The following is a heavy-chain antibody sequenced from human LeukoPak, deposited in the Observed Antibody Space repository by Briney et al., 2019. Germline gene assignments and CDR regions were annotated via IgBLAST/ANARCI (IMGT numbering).Heavy chain of an antibody. Sequence: SETLSLTCTVSGYSISSGYFWSWIRQPPGKGLEWIGEINHSGSTNYNPSLKSRVTISVDTSKNQFSLKLSSVTAADTAVYYCARAEGIFWGQGTLVTVSS. V-gene: IGHV4-38-2*02. D-gene: IGHD3-10*01. CDR3: ARAEGIF. CDR2: INHSGST. J-gene: IGHJ4*02. CDR1: GYSISSGYF.